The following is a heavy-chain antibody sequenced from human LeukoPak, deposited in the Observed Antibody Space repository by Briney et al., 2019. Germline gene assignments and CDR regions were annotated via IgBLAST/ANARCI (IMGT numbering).Heavy chain of an antibody. Sequence: ASVKVSCKASGYTFTSYGISWVRQAPGEGLEWMGWINPNSGGTNYAQKFQGWVTMTRDTSISTAYMELSRLRSDDTAVYYCARDRGSGSQSDAFDIWGQGTKVTVSS. CDR1: GYTFTSYG. D-gene: IGHD3-10*01. V-gene: IGHV1-2*04. CDR3: ARDRGSGSQSDAFDI. J-gene: IGHJ3*02. CDR2: INPNSGGT.